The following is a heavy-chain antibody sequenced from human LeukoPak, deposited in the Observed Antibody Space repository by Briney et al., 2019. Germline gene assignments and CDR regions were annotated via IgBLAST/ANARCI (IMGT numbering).Heavy chain of an antibody. CDR2: IHPNSGGT. CDR3: ARVWYSSNFDY. J-gene: IGHJ4*02. V-gene: IGHV1-2*02. Sequence: GASVKVSCKVYDYTFSNYGVFWVRQAPGQGLEWMGWIHPNSGGTNYAQKFQGRVTMTRDTSISTAYMELSRLKSDDTAVYYCARVWYSSNFDYWGQGTLVTVSS. D-gene: IGHD6-13*01. CDR1: DYTFSNYG.